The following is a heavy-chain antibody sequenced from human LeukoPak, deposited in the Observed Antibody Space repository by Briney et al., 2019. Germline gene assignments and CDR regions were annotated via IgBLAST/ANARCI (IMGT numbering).Heavy chain of an antibody. CDR3: ARERWLVMGPVVY. Sequence: GGSLRLSCAASGFTFSSYWMSWVRQVPGKGLEWVANIKQDGSEKYYVDSVKGRFTISRDNAKNSLYLQMNSLRAEDTAVYYCARERWLVMGPVVYWGQGTLVTVSS. J-gene: IGHJ4*02. CDR1: GFTFSSYW. V-gene: IGHV3-7*01. D-gene: IGHD6-19*01. CDR2: IKQDGSEK.